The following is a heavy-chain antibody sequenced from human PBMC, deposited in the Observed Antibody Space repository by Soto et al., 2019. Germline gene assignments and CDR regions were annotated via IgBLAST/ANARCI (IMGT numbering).Heavy chain of an antibody. J-gene: IGHJ6*02. CDR2: IYWDDDK. CDR1: GFSLSTSGVG. Sequence: QITLKESGPTLVKPTQTLTLTCTFSGFSLSTSGVGVGWIRQPSGKALEWLALIYWDDDKRYSPSLKSRLTITKDTSKNQVVLTMTNMDPVDTATYYCAHSVDTAMVYYYYGMDVWGQGTTVTVSS. CDR3: AHSVDTAMVYYYYGMDV. V-gene: IGHV2-5*02. D-gene: IGHD5-18*01.